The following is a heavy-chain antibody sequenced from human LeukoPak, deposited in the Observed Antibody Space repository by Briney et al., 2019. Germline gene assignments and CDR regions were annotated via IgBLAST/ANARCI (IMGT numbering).Heavy chain of an antibody. J-gene: IGHJ5*02. D-gene: IGHD6-19*01. Sequence: ASVKVSCKASGYSFTRYGISWVRQAPGQGLEWMGWINPNSGGTNYAQKFQGRVTMTRDTSISTAYMELSRLRSDDTAVYYCASRSSGASYNWFDPWGQGTLVTVSS. CDR3: ASRSSGASYNWFDP. CDR1: GYSFTRYG. CDR2: INPNSGGT. V-gene: IGHV1-2*02.